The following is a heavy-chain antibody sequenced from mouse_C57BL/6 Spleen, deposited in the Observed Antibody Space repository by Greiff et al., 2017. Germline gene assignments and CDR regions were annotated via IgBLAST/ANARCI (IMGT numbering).Heavy chain of an antibody. Sequence: QVQLKQPGAELVKPGASVKLSCKASGYTFTSYWMHWVKQRPGQGLEWIGMIHPNSGSTNYNEKFKSKATLTVDKSSSTAYMQLSSLTSEDSAVYYCAREGGNTDYYAMDYWGQGTSVTVSS. D-gene: IGHD1-1*02. CDR2: IHPNSGST. CDR3: AREGGNTDYYAMDY. J-gene: IGHJ4*01. V-gene: IGHV1-64*01. CDR1: GYTFTSYW.